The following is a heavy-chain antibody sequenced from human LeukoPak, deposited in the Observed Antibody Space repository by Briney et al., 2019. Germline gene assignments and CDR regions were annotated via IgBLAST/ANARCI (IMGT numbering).Heavy chain of an antibody. D-gene: IGHD4-17*01. V-gene: IGHV3-21*01. CDR2: ISSSSSYI. J-gene: IGHJ5*02. CDR3: ARDFAGDDYGDYIGWFDP. Sequence: GGSLRLSCAASGFTFSSYRMNWVRQAPGKGLGWVSSISSSSSYIYYADSVKGRFTISRDNAKNSLYLQMNSLRAEDTAVYYCARDFAGDDYGDYIGWFDPWGQGTLVTVSS. CDR1: GFTFSSYR.